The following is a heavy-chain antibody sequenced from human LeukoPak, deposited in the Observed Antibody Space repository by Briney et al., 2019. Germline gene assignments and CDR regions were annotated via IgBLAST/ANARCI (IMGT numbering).Heavy chain of an antibody. CDR3: AREGRFLESYFDY. V-gene: IGHV3-9*01. D-gene: IGHD3-3*01. Sequence: PGGSLRLSCAASGFTFDDYAMHWVRQAPGKGLEWVSGISWNSGSIGYADSVKGRFTISRDNAKNSLYLQMNSLRAEDTAVYYCAREGRFLESYFDYWGQGTLVTVSS. CDR2: ISWNSGSI. CDR1: GFTFDDYA. J-gene: IGHJ4*02.